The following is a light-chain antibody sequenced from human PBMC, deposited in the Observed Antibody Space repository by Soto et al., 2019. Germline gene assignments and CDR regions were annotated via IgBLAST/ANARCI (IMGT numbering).Light chain of an antibody. CDR3: QHRSNWL. CDR2: DAS. V-gene: IGKV3-11*01. Sequence: ENVLTQSPATLSLSPGERATLSCRASQSVSNYVAWYQQKPGQAPRLLIYDASNRATGIPARFSGSGSGTDFTLTISSLEPEDFAVYYGQHRSNWLFGPGTKVDIK. CDR1: QSVSNY. J-gene: IGKJ3*01.